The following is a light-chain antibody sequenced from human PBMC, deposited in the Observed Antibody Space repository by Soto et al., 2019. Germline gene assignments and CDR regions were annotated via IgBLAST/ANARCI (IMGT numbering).Light chain of an antibody. CDR1: ESVSSN. Sequence: ELVMTQSPATLSVSPGERATLSCRASESVSSNLAWYQQRPGQAPRLVIYGASTRATGIPARFSGGGSGTDFTLTITRLEPEDSAVYFCQQYTGPPTTFGQGTRLEIK. CDR3: QQYTGPPTT. J-gene: IGKJ5*01. CDR2: GAS. V-gene: IGKV3-15*01.